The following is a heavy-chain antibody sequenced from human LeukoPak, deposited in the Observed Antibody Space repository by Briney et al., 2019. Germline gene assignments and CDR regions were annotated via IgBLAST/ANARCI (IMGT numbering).Heavy chain of an antibody. Sequence: GASVKVSCKASGYTFTSYAMNWVRQAPGQGLEWMGWINTNTGNPTYAQGFTGRFVFSLDTSVSTAYLQISSLKAEDTAVYYCARDVASWYQGFLYYYYYMDVWGKGTTVTVSS. CDR2: INTNTGNP. D-gene: IGHD6-13*01. J-gene: IGHJ6*03. V-gene: IGHV7-4-1*02. CDR3: ARDVASWYQGFLYYYYYMDV. CDR1: GYTFTSYA.